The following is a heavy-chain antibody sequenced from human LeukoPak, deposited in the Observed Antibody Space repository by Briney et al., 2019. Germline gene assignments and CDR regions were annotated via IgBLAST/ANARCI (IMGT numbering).Heavy chain of an antibody. CDR2: IYPDDSDT. Sequence: GESLKISCKGSGYSFTSYWIAWARQMPGKGLEWMGIIYPDDSDTRYSPSFQGQVTISADKSISTAYLQWSSRKASDTAMYYCVGRSYGGKDFDQWGQGTLVTVSS. J-gene: IGHJ4*02. V-gene: IGHV5-51*01. D-gene: IGHD4-23*01. CDR3: VGRSYGGKDFDQ. CDR1: GYSFTSYW.